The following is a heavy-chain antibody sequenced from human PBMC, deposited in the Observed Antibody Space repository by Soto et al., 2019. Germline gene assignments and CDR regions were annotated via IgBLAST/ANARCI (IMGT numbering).Heavy chain of an antibody. CDR3: ARSGYDILTPFNY. CDR1: DGSISSGGYY. Sequence: QVQLQESGPGLVKPSQTLSLTCTVSDGSISSGGYYWSWIRQHPGKGLEWIGYIYYSGNTNYTPSLKSRVTISVDTSKNQFSLNLSSVTAADTAVYYCARSGYDILTPFNYWGQGTLVTVSS. CDR2: IYYSGNT. V-gene: IGHV4-31*03. D-gene: IGHD3-9*01. J-gene: IGHJ4*02.